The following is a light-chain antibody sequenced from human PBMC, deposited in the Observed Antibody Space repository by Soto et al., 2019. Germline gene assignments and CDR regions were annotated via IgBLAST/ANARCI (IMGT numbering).Light chain of an antibody. CDR3: LQYNSWPPAIT. J-gene: IGKJ5*01. CDR2: DGS. CDR1: QSISSN. Sequence: EIVMTQSPATLSVSPGARATLSCRASQSISSNLAWYQQKPGHAPRLLIYDGSSRATGVTARFGGSLSRTEFHLTPSSLQSEDFALCSCLQYNSWPPAITFCQGTRLQIK. V-gene: IGKV3-15*01.